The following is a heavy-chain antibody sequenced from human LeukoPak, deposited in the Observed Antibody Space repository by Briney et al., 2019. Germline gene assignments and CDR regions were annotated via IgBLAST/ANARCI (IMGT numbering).Heavy chain of an antibody. J-gene: IGHJ6*03. Sequence: PSETLSLTCTVSGGSISSYYWSWIRQPPGKGLEWIGDIYYSGSTNYNPSLKSRFTISVDTSKNQFSLKLSSVTAADPDVYYCARLILYRHQCCSYHIDLWGKRTTVTVSS. D-gene: IGHD2-8*01. CDR2: IYYSGST. V-gene: IGHV4-59*01. CDR3: ARLILYRHQCCSYHIDL. CDR1: GGSISSYY.